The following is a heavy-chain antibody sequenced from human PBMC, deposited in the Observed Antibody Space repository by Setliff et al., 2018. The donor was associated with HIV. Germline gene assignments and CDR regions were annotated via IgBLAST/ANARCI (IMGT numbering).Heavy chain of an antibody. CDR1: GGSISSGYYY. V-gene: IGHV4-31*03. D-gene: IGHD2-2*01. CDR2: IYYSGNP. CDR3: ARGFDYAQRPPLYYFDY. Sequence: SETLSLTCTVSGGSISSGYYYWSWIRQHPGKGLEWIGYIYYSGNPFYNPTLRSRVTISLDTSKNRFSLKLSSVTAADTAVYYCARGFDYAQRPPLYYFDYWGQGTLVTVSS. J-gene: IGHJ4*02.